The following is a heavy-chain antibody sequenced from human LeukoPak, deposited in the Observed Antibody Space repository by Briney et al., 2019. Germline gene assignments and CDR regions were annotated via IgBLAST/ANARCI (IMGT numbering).Heavy chain of an antibody. J-gene: IGHJ4*02. CDR3: TTDYCSSTSCLDY. CDR2: IKSKTDGGTT. CDR1: GFTFSNAW. D-gene: IGHD2-2*01. Sequence: GGSLRLSCAASGFTFSNAWMSWVRQAPGKGLEWVGRIKSKTDGGTTDYAAPVKGRFTISRDDSKNTLYLQTNSLKTEDTAVYYCTTDYCSSTSCLDYWGQGTLVTVSS. V-gene: IGHV3-15*01.